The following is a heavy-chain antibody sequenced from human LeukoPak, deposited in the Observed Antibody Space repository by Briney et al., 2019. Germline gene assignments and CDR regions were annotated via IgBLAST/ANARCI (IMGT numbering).Heavy chain of an antibody. CDR3: GRDRGHFGDYEGPFKY. J-gene: IGHJ4*02. V-gene: IGHV3-11*01. D-gene: IGHD4-17*01. CDR2: MSVSAGPI. CDR1: GFNFNDYY. Sequence: PGGSLRLSCTASGFNFNDYYMSWVRQAPGKGLEWVAYMSVSAGPIFYADSVKGRFTVTRDNAKNSLYLEMNSLRAEDTAIYYCGRDRGHFGDYEGPFKYWGQGTLVSVSS.